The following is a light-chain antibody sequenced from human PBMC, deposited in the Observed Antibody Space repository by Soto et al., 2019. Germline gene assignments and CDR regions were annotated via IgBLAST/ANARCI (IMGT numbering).Light chain of an antibody. Sequence: EIVLTQSPATLSLSPGERATLSCRASQTFSSHLAWYQQKPGQAPRLLIYDASNRATGIPARFSGRGSGTDFTLTISSLGPEDFAVYSCQQRSNWPPVITFGQGTRLEIK. J-gene: IGKJ5*01. CDR3: QQRSNWPPVIT. V-gene: IGKV3-11*01. CDR2: DAS. CDR1: QTFSSH.